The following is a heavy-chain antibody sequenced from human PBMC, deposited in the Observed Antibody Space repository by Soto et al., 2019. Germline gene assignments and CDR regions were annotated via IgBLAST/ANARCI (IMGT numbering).Heavy chain of an antibody. D-gene: IGHD3-16*01. CDR2: IWYDGSNK. CDR1: GFTFSSYG. J-gene: IGHJ4*02. V-gene: IGHV3-33*01. CDR3: ARDPWAADY. Sequence: GGSLRLSCAASGFTFSSYGMHCVRQAPGKGLEWVAVIWYDGSNKYYADSVRGRFTISRDNSKNTVNLQMNRLRAEDTAVYYCARDPWAADYWGQGTLVTVSS.